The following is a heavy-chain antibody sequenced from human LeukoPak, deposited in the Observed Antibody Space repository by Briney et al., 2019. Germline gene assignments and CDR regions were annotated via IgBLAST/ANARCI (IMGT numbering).Heavy chain of an antibody. D-gene: IGHD3-16*01. V-gene: IGHV4-59*01. CDR3: ARDRTLDAFDI. Sequence: SETLSLTXTVSGGSIRSYYWSWIRQPPGKGLEWIGYIYYSGSTNYNPSLKSRVTISVDTSKNQFSLKLSSVTAADTAVYYCARDRTLDAFDIWGQGTMVTVSS. CDR1: GGSIRSYY. J-gene: IGHJ3*02. CDR2: IYYSGST.